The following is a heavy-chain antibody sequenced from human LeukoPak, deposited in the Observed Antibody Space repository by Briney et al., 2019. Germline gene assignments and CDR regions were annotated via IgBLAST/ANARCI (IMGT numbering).Heavy chain of an antibody. V-gene: IGHV4-59*11. J-gene: IGHJ5*02. CDR3: ARDPGYCSSTSCYTWFDP. CDR1: GGSITSQY. D-gene: IGHD2-2*02. CDR2: IYYSGTT. Sequence: PSETLSLTCTVSGGSITSQYWSWIRQPPGKRREWIGYIYYSGTTNYNPSLKSRVTISVDTSKNQFSLKVSSVTAADTAVYYCARDPGYCSSTSCYTWFDPWGQGTLVTVSS.